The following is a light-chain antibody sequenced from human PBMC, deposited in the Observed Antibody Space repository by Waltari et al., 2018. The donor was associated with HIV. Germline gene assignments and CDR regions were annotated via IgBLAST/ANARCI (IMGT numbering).Light chain of an antibody. J-gene: IGLJ3*02. V-gene: IGLV1-44*01. CDR1: SSSIGNYT. Sequence: QSVLTQPPSASGTPGQRVTISCSGRSSSIGNYTINWYRQLPGMAPKLLIYSNNQRPSGVPDRFSGSKSGTSASLAISGLQSEDEADYSCSTWDASLNGWVFGGGIKLTVL. CDR2: SNN. CDR3: STWDASLNGWV.